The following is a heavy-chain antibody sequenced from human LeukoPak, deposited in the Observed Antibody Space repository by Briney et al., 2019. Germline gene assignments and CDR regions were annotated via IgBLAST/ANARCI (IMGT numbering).Heavy chain of an antibody. Sequence: PGGSLRLSCAASGFTFDDYAMHWVRQAPGKGLEWVSGISWNSGSIGYAGSVKGRFTISRDNAKNSLYLQMNSLRAEDTALYYCAKANYYGSGSYYDYWGQGTLVTVSS. V-gene: IGHV3-9*01. CDR2: ISWNSGSI. CDR3: AKANYYGSGSYYDY. D-gene: IGHD3-10*01. CDR1: GFTFDDYA. J-gene: IGHJ4*02.